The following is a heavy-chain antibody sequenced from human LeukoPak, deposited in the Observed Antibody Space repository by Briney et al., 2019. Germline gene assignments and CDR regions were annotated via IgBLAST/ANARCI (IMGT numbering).Heavy chain of an antibody. CDR1: GGSFSVYY. Sequence: PSETLSLTCAVYGGSFSVYYWTWIRQPPGKGLEWIGDINHSGSTNYNPSLKSRVTISVVTSKNQFSLKLTSVTAADTAVYYCARFAVAGPDYWGQGTLVTVSS. CDR3: ARFAVAGPDY. D-gene: IGHD6-19*01. J-gene: IGHJ4*02. V-gene: IGHV4-34*01. CDR2: INHSGST.